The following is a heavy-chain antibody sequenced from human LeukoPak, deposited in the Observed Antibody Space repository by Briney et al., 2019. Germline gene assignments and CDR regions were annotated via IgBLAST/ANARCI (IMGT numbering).Heavy chain of an antibody. J-gene: IGHJ4*02. CDR1: GGSISSGGYY. Sequence: SETLSLTCTVSGGSISSGGYYWSWIRQPPGKGLEWIGYIYHSGSTYYNPSLKSRVTISVDTSKNQFSLKLSSVTAADTAVYYCARGTWLVWTYYFDYWGQGTLVTVSS. D-gene: IGHD6-19*01. CDR2: IYHSGST. V-gene: IGHV4-30-2*01. CDR3: ARGTWLVWTYYFDY.